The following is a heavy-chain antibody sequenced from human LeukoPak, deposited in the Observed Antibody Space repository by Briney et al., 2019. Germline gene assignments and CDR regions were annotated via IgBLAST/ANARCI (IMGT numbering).Heavy chain of an antibody. J-gene: IGHJ4*02. Sequence: PGRSLRLSCAASGFTFSSYGMHWVRQAPGKGLEWVAVISYDGSNKYYADSVKGRFTISRDNSKNTLYLQMNSRRAEDTAVYYCAKSFPAAGTFGDYWGQGTLVTVSS. V-gene: IGHV3-30*18. CDR3: AKSFPAAGTFGDY. D-gene: IGHD6-13*01. CDR2: ISYDGSNK. CDR1: GFTFSSYG.